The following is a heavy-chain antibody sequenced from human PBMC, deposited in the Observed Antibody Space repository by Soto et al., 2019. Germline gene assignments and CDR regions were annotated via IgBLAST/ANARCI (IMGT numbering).Heavy chain of an antibody. CDR3: ARGGTIAVTTIGDY. D-gene: IGHD5-12*01. V-gene: IGHV3-48*02. J-gene: IGHJ4*01. CDR2: ISSSSSTI. CDR1: GFTFRSYN. Sequence: PGGSLRLSCAASGFTFRSYNINWDRQAPGKGLDWVSYISSSSSTIYYADTVKGRFTISRDNAKNSLYLQMNSLRDDDTAMYYCARGGTIAVTTIGDYWGQGTLVTVSS.